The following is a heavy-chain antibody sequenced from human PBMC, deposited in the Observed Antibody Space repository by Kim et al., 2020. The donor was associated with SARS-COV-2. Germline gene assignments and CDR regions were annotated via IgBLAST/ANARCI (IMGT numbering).Heavy chain of an antibody. Sequence: SQTLSLTCVISGDSVSTNSATWSWIRQSPSRGLEWLGRTYYNSKWIYDYAPSMKSRITINADPSRNQFSVHLYSVTPEDTAVYYCASTHSWGYVYYYGMDVWGQGTTVTVSS. D-gene: IGHD3-22*01. J-gene: IGHJ6*02. CDR3: ASTHSWGYVYYYGMDV. CDR2: TYYNSKWIY. CDR1: GDSVSTNSAT. V-gene: IGHV6-1*01.